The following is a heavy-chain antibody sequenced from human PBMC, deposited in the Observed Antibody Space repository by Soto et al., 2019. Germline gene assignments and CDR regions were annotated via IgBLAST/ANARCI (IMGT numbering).Heavy chain of an antibody. D-gene: IGHD6-13*01. CDR2: MNPNSGNT. CDR1: GYTFTSYD. Sequence: GASVKVSCKASGYTFTSYDINWVRQATGRGLEWMGWMNPNSGNTGYAQKFQGRVTMTRNTSISTAYMELSSLRSEDTAVYYCARALSSSWYSDAFDIWGQGTMVTVSS. J-gene: IGHJ3*02. V-gene: IGHV1-8*01. CDR3: ARALSSSWYSDAFDI.